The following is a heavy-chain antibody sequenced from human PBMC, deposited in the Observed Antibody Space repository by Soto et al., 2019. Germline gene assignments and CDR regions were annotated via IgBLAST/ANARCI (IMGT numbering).Heavy chain of an antibody. D-gene: IGHD3-9*01. Sequence: PSETLSLTCTVSGGSISSYYWSWIRQPPGKGLEWIGYIYYSGSTNYNPSLKSRVTISVDTSKNQFSLKLSSVTAADTAVYYCASVSTGSNSPYYYYYMDVWGKGTTVTVSS. CDR2: IYYSGST. J-gene: IGHJ6*03. CDR3: ASVSTGSNSPYYYYYMDV. V-gene: IGHV4-59*08. CDR1: GGSISSYY.